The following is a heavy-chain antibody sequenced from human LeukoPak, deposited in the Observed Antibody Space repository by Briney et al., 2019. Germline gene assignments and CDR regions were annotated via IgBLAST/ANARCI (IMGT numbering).Heavy chain of an antibody. CDR1: GGSISSSSYY. Sequence: SETLSLTCTVSGGSISSSSYYWGWIRQPPGKGLEWIGSIYYSGSTYYNPSLKSRVTISVDTSKNQFSLKLSSVTAAGTAVYYCARDKGTSYLSSFNYWGQGTLVTVSS. J-gene: IGHJ4*02. V-gene: IGHV4-39*07. D-gene: IGHD6-6*01. CDR3: ARDKGTSYLSSFNY. CDR2: IYYSGST.